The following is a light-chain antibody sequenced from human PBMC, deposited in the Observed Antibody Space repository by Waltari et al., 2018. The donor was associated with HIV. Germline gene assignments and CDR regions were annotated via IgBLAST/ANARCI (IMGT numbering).Light chain of an antibody. CDR3: QQYNDWPRT. V-gene: IGKV3-15*01. CDR1: QSVSSN. J-gene: IGKJ1*01. Sequence: EIVMTQSPATLSVSPGERATRPCRASQSVSSNLAWYQQKPGQAPRLLIFGASTRATGIPARFSGGGSGTDFTLSISSLQSEDFALYYCQQYNDWPRTFGQGTKVEIK. CDR2: GAS.